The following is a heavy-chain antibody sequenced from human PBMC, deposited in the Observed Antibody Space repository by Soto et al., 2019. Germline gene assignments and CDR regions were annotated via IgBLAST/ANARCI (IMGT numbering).Heavy chain of an antibody. CDR2: IYYSGSA. D-gene: IGHD2-15*01. J-gene: IGHJ4*02. V-gene: IGHV4-39*01. Sequence: TLSLTCTVSGGSISSSSYYWGWIRQPPGKGLEWIGSIYYSGSAYYNPSLKSRVTISVDTSKNQFSLKLSSVTAADTAVYYCARLSGYFDYWGQGTLVTVS. CDR3: ARLSGYFDY. CDR1: GGSISSSSYY.